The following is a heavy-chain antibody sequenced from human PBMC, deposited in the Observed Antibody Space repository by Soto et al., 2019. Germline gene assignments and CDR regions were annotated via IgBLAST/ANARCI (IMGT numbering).Heavy chain of an antibody. D-gene: IGHD2-21*02. CDR3: ARGAYCGGDCYSPDY. V-gene: IGHV1-69*06. J-gene: IGHJ4*02. CDR1: GGTFSSYA. CDR2: IIPIFGTA. Sequence: QVQLVQSGAEVKKPGSSVKVSCKASGGTFSSYAISWVRQAPGQGLEWMGGIIPIFGTANYAQKCQGRVTITAEKSTSTAYMELSSLRSEDTAVYYCARGAYCGGDCYSPDYWGQGTLVTVSS.